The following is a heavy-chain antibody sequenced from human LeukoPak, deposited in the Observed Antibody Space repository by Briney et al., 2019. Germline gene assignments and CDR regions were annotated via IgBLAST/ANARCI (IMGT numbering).Heavy chain of an antibody. D-gene: IGHD3-16*01. CDR2: IIPLFGTA. V-gene: IGHV1-69*05. CDR1: GGTFSSYA. J-gene: IGHJ6*03. CDR3: ARSGGSYYYYYYMDV. Sequence: ASVKVSCKASGGTFSSYAVSWVRQAPGQGLEWMGGIIPLFGTANYAQKFQGRVTITTDESTDTASSAYMELSNLRSEDTAVYYCARSGGSYYYYYYMDVWGNGTAVTVSS.